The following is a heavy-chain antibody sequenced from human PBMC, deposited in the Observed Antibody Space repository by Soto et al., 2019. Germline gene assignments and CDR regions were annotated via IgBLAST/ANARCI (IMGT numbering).Heavy chain of an antibody. CDR3: VRLRTSREDY. V-gene: IGHV3-66*04. CDR2: IYSATTT. Sequence: GGSLRLSCAISGFSVNSNYMTWVRQAPGKGLECVSVIYSATTTLYADSVKGRFTISRDNPKNTLYLQMNNLRAEDAAVYYCVRLRTSREDYWGQGTLVTVSS. D-gene: IGHD1-26*01. CDR1: GFSVNSNY. J-gene: IGHJ4*02.